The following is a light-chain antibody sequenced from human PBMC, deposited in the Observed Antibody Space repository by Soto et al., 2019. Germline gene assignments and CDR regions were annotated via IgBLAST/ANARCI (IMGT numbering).Light chain of an antibody. V-gene: IGKV1-5*03. Sequence: DIQMTQSPSSLSASVGDKFTITCRASKNINMWLAWYQQNPGQAPRLLIQRASRLERVVPSRFSGSGSDTEFTLTISSLQPDDFATYYCQQYNRYFKSFGQGTKVDIK. CDR1: KNINMW. CDR2: RAS. J-gene: IGKJ1*01. CDR3: QQYNRYFKS.